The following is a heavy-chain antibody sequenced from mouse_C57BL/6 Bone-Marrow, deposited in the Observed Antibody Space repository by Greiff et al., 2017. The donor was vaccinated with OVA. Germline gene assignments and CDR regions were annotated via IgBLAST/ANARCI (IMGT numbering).Heavy chain of an antibody. CDR2: IYPGGGYT. J-gene: IGHJ3*01. V-gene: IGHV1-63*01. D-gene: IGHD2-5*01. Sequence: VQLQQSGAELVRPGTSVKMSCKASGYTFTNYWIGWAKQRPGHGLEWIGDIYPGGGYTNYNEKFKGKATLTADKSSSTAYMQFSSLTSEDSAIYYCARSDSNYPFAYWGQGTLVTVSA. CDR3: ARSDSNYPFAY. CDR1: GYTFTNYW.